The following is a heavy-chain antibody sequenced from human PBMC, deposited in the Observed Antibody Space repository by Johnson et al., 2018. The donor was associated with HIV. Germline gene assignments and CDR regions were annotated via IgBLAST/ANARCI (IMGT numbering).Heavy chain of an antibody. Sequence: QVQLVESGGGLVQPGGSLRLYCAASGFTFSSYAMHWVRQAPGKGLEWVAVISYDGSNKYYADSVKGRFTISRDNSKNTLYLQMNSLRPEDTALYYCAKDLGESEKEEWASDYYEFGKEYPGQDPRGVVGTFDFWGQGTMVTVSS. CDR2: ISYDGSNK. D-gene: IGHD3-3*01. V-gene: IGHV3-30-3*01. J-gene: IGHJ3*01. CDR3: AKDLGESEKEEWASDYYEFGKEYPGQDPRGVVGTFDF. CDR1: GFTFSSYA.